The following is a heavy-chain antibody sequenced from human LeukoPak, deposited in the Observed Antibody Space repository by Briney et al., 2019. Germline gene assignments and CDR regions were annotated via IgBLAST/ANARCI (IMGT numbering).Heavy chain of an antibody. Sequence: GGSLRLSCAASGFTFDDYAMHWVRQAPGKGLEWVSGISGNSESIGYADSVMGRFTISRDNAKNSLYLQMNSLRAEDTALYYCAKSRRGLYYYYYYGMDVWGQGTTVTVSS. CDR1: GFTFDDYA. D-gene: IGHD3-10*01. CDR3: AKSRRGLYYYYYYGMDV. V-gene: IGHV3-9*01. J-gene: IGHJ6*02. CDR2: ISGNSESI.